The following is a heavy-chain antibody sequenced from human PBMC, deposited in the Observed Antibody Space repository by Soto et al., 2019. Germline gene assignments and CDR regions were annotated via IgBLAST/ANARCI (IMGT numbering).Heavy chain of an antibody. J-gene: IGHJ4*02. CDR3: ARARNSSSSRSAVFVIDY. D-gene: IGHD6-6*01. CDR2: INPNSGGT. V-gene: IGHV1-2*04. CDR1: GYTFTGYY. Sequence: GASVKVSCKASGYTFTGYYMHWVRQAPGQGLEWMGWINPNSGGTNYAQKFQGWVTMTRDTSISTAYMELSRLRSDDTAVYYCARARNSSSSRSAVFVIDYWGQGTLVTVSS.